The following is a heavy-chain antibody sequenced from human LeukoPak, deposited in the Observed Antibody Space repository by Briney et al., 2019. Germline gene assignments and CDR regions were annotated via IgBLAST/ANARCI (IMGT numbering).Heavy chain of an antibody. V-gene: IGHV3-33*06. D-gene: IGHD1-14*01. CDR1: EFTFSSYG. CDR2: IWYDGSNK. Sequence: PGRSLRLSCAASEFTFSSYGMHWVRQAPGKGLEWVAVIWYDGSNKYYADSVKGRFTISRDNSKNTLYLQMNSLRAEDTAVYYCAKDARRYYYMGVWGKGTTVTVSS. CDR3: AKDARRYYYMGV. J-gene: IGHJ6*03.